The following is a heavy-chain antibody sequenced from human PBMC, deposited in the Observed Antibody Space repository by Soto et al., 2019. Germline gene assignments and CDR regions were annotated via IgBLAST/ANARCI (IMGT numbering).Heavy chain of an antibody. CDR3: AKGSFLGGSQYYYDSSGTWLDY. Sequence: GGSLRLPCAASGFTFSSYAMSWVRQAPGKGLEWVSAISGSGGSTYYADSVKGRFTISRDNSKNTLYLQMNSLRAEDTAVYYCAKGSFLGGSQYYYDSSGTWLDYWGQGTLVTVSS. CDR2: ISGSGGST. CDR1: GFTFSSYA. J-gene: IGHJ4*02. V-gene: IGHV3-23*01. D-gene: IGHD3-22*01.